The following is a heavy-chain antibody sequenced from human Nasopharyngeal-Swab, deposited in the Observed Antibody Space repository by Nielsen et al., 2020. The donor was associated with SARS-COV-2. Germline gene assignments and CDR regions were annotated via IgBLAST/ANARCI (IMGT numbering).Heavy chain of an antibody. V-gene: IGHV1-3*01. Sequence: ASVKVSCKASGYTFTSYAMHWVRQAPGQRLEWMGWINAGNGNTKYSQKFQGRVTITRDTSASTAYRERSRRREEETAGEEWERERKKTRFDYWGQGTLVTVSS. CDR2: INAGNGNT. D-gene: IGHD1-1*01. CDR3: ERERKKTRFDY. J-gene: IGHJ4*02. CDR1: GYTFTSYA.